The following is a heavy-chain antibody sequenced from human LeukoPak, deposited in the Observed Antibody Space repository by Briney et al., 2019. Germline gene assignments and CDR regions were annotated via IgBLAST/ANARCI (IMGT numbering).Heavy chain of an antibody. CDR2: INNDGATT. Sequence: PGGSLRLSCAASGFTFSGAWLHWVRQAPGKGLDWLSRINNDGATTKYADSVKGRFTISRDNAKNTLYLQMNSLRSEDTAVYYCARVSGPGMNEYFHLWGQGTLVTVSS. J-gene: IGHJ1*01. V-gene: IGHV3-74*01. D-gene: IGHD3-10*01. CDR1: GFTFSGAW. CDR3: ARVSGPGMNEYFHL.